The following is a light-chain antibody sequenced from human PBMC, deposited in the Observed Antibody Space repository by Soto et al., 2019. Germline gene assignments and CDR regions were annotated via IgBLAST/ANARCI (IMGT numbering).Light chain of an antibody. J-gene: IGKJ1*01. CDR3: QQSYSTPRT. CDR2: SAS. V-gene: IGKV1-39*01. CDR1: QSISSY. Sequence: IQMTQSPSSLSASVGDRVTITCRASQSISSYFNWYQQKPGQTPRLLSYSASRLQSGGPSSSSGSGSGTDCTLTIGSLQPEDFATYYCQQSYSTPRTFGQGTKV.